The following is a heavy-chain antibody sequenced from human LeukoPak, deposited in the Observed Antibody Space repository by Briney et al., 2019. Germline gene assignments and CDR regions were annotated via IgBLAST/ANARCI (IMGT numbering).Heavy chain of an antibody. CDR3: ATERYSYGQGRFDY. V-gene: IGHV1-69*05. Sequence: SVKVSCKASGGTFSSYAISWVRQAPGQGLEWMGGIIPIFGTANYAQKFQGRVTITTDESTSTAYMELSSLRSEDTAVYYCATERYSYGQGRFDYWGQGTLVTVSS. J-gene: IGHJ4*02. D-gene: IGHD5-18*01. CDR2: IIPIFGTA. CDR1: GGTFSSYA.